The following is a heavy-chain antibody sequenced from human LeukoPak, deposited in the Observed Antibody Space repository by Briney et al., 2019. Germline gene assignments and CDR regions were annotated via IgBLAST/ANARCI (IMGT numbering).Heavy chain of an antibody. V-gene: IGHV3-53*01. CDR2: IYSGGST. Sequence: PGGSLRLSCAASGFTVSSNYMSWVRQAPGKGLEWVSVIYSGGSTFYADSVKGRFTISRDNSKNTLYLQMNSLRAEDTAVYYCARDYPRYYYDTSGYLDYWGQGTLVTVSS. J-gene: IGHJ4*02. D-gene: IGHD3-22*01. CDR3: ARDYPRYYYDTSGYLDY. CDR1: GFTVSSNY.